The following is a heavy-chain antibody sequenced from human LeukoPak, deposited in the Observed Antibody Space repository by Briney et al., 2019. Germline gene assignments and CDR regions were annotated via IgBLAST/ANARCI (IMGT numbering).Heavy chain of an antibody. D-gene: IGHD2-2*01. CDR2: IIPILGIA. CDR3: ARVHGSSTSCYDAFDI. Sequence: GASVKVSCKASGGTFSSYAISWVRQAPGQGLEWMGRIIPILGIAHSAQKFQGRVTMTADKSTSTAYMELSSLRGEDTAVYYCARVHGSSTSCYDAFDIWGQGTMVTVSS. CDR1: GGTFSSYA. V-gene: IGHV1-69*04. J-gene: IGHJ3*02.